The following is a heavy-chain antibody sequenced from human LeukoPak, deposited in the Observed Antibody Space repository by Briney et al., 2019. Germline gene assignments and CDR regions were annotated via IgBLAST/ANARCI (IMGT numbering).Heavy chain of an antibody. J-gene: IGHJ6*02. D-gene: IGHD3-3*01. CDR2: IYYSGST. CDR3: ARQGRVTIFGVYGMDV. Sequence: SETLSLTCTVSGGSISSYYWSWIRQPPGKGLEWIGYIYYSGSTNYNPSLKSRVTISVDTSKNQFSLKLSSVTAADTAAYYCARQGRVTIFGVYGMDVWGQGTTVTVSS. CDR1: GGSISSYY. V-gene: IGHV4-59*08.